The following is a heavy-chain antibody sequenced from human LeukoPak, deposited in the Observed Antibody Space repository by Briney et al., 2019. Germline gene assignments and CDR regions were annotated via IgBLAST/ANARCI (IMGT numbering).Heavy chain of an antibody. CDR2: IGTAGDT. Sequence: GGSLRLSCAASGFTFSSYDMHWVRHATGKGLEWVSAIGTAGDTYYPGSVKGRFTISRENAKNSLYLQMNSLRAGDTAVYYCARGNFPVDFDYWGQGTLVTVSS. CDR3: ARGNFPVDFDY. CDR1: GFTFSSYD. J-gene: IGHJ4*02. V-gene: IGHV3-13*01. D-gene: IGHD4-11*01.